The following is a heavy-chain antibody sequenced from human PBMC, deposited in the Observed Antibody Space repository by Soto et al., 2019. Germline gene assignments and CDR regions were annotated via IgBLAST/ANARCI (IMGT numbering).Heavy chain of an antibody. CDR1: GGSVSSGSYY. Sequence: SETLSLTCTVSGGSVSSGSYYWSWIRHPPVKGLEWIGYIYYSGSTNYNPSLKSRVTISVDTSKNQFSLKLSSVTAADTAVYYCARGSHSSSWYGTDNWFDPWGQGTLVTVSS. CDR2: IYYSGST. V-gene: IGHV4-61*01. CDR3: ARGSHSSSWYGTDNWFDP. D-gene: IGHD6-13*01. J-gene: IGHJ5*02.